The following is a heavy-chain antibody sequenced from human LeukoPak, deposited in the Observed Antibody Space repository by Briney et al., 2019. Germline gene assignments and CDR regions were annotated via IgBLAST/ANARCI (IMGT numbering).Heavy chain of an antibody. CDR2: IRGSSSAI. J-gene: IGHJ4*02. CDR3: ARDRDWSFDY. CDR1: GFSFSTYS. V-gene: IGHV3-48*04. D-gene: IGHD3-9*01. Sequence: AGSLRLSCAASGFSFSTYSMSWVRQAPGKGLEWVSNIRGSSSAINYADSVRGRFAISRDNAKNSLYLEMSSLRAEDTAVYYCARDRDWSFDYWGQGTLVTVSS.